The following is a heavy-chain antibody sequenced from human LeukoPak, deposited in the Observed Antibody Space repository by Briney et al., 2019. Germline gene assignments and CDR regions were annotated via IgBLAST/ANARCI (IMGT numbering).Heavy chain of an antibody. CDR3: VRDYQWSLEF. J-gene: IGHJ4*02. CDR2: INYGNRPT. CDR1: GFTFSSYH. Sequence: AGGSLRLSCAASGFTFSSYHMPWVRQAPGKGLEWLSYINYGNRPTYYADSVKGRFTISRDNAKNSSYLQLDGLRVEDTAVYYCVRDYQWSLEFWGQGTPVTVSS. V-gene: IGHV3-48*01. D-gene: IGHD1-1*01.